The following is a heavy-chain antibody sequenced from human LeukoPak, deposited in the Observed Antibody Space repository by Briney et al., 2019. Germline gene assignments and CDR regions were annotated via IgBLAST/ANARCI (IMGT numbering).Heavy chain of an antibody. D-gene: IGHD6-13*01. Sequence: SETLSLTCAVYGGSFSGYYRSWIRQPPGKGLEWIGEINHSGSTNYNPSLKSRVTISVDTSKNQFSLKLSSVTAADTAVYYCARTLIAAAGDLDYWGQGTLVTVSS. CDR3: ARTLIAAAGDLDY. CDR1: GGSFSGYY. CDR2: INHSGST. J-gene: IGHJ4*02. V-gene: IGHV4-34*01.